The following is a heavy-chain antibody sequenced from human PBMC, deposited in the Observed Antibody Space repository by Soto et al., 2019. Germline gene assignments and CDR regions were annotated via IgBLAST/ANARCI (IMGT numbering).Heavy chain of an antibody. D-gene: IGHD2-8*02. CDR2: IHNSGNS. CDR3: AGFSVVYATYINWFDP. V-gene: IGHV4-30-4*01. CDR1: GGSISRGDYY. J-gene: IGHJ5*02. Sequence: SETLSLTCTVSGGSISRGDYYWSWIRQSTGKGLEWLGYIHNSGNSYYNPSLKSRVTISVDTSNNHFSLKLNSVTAADTAMYYCAGFSVVYATYINWFDPWGQVTLVTVSS.